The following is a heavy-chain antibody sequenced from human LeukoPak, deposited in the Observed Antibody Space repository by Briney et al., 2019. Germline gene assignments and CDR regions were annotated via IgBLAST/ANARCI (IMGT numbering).Heavy chain of an antibody. CDR3: ARDQATDYYGSGSNHLDY. CDR2: MSAYNGNT. CDR1: GYTFTNYG. V-gene: IGHV1-18*01. J-gene: IGHJ4*02. D-gene: IGHD3-10*01. Sequence: APVKVSCKASGYTFTNYGISWVRQAPGQGPEWMGWMSAYNGNTNPAQKFQGRVTMTTDTSTSTAYMELRGLRSDETAVYFCARDQATDYYGSGSNHLDYWGQGTLVTVSS.